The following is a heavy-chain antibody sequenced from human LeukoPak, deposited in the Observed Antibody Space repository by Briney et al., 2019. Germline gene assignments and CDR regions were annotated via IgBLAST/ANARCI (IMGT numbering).Heavy chain of an antibody. CDR3: AKNTQYSGYYDC. CDR1: GFTFSSYP. V-gene: IGHV3-23*01. CDR2: ISDSGGIT. J-gene: IGHJ4*02. D-gene: IGHD6-6*01. Sequence: GGSLRLSCAASGFTFSSYPMTWVRQAPGKGPEWVSFISDSGGITYYADSVKGRFAISRDNSKNTLYLQMNSLRAEDTAVYYCAKNTQYSGYYDCWGQGTLVAVSS.